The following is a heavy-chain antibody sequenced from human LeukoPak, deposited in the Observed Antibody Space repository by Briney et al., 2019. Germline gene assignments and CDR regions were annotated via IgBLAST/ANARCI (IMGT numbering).Heavy chain of an antibody. Sequence: SETLSLTCTVSGGSISSSSYYWGWIRQPPGKGLEWIGSIYYSGSTYYNPSLKSRVTISVDTSKNQFSLKLSSVTAADTAVYYCARHSMIVVVIDNWSDPWGQGTLVTVSS. J-gene: IGHJ5*02. CDR2: IYYSGST. V-gene: IGHV4-39*01. D-gene: IGHD3-22*01. CDR1: GGSISSSSYY. CDR3: ARHSMIVVVIDNWSDP.